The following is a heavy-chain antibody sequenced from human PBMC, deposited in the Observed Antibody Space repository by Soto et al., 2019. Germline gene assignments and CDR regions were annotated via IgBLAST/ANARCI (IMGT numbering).Heavy chain of an antibody. CDR2: IYYSGST. D-gene: IGHD6-6*01. Sequence: SETLSLTCTVSGGSISSGDYYWSWIRQPPGKGREWIGDIYYSGSTYYNPSLKSRVTISVDTSKNQFSLKLSSVTAADTAVYYCARNRRILAARPRGAFDIWGQGTMVTVSS. J-gene: IGHJ3*02. CDR3: ARNRRILAARPRGAFDI. CDR1: GGSISSGDYY. V-gene: IGHV4-30-4*01.